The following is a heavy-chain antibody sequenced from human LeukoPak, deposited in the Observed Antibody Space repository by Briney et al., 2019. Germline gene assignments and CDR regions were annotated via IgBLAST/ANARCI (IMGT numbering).Heavy chain of an antibody. D-gene: IGHD4-17*01. CDR2: MNPNSGNT. CDR3: ARGPDYGDYSWFDP. J-gene: IGHJ5*02. Sequence: ASVKVSCKASGYTFTSNYIHWVRQATGQGLEWMGWMNPNSGNTGYAQKFQGRVTMTRNTSISTAYMELSSLRSEDTAVYYCARGPDYGDYSWFDPWGQGTLVTVSS. CDR1: GYTFTSNY. V-gene: IGHV1-8*02.